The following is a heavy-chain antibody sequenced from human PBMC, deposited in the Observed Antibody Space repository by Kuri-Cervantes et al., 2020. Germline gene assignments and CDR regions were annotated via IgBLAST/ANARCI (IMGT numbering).Heavy chain of an antibody. J-gene: IGHJ3*02. CDR1: GYTLTELS. CDR3: ARSATPQMDYYDSSGYGRNAFDI. D-gene: IGHD3-22*01. V-gene: IGHV1-24*01. Sequence: ASVKVSCKVSGYTLTELSMHWVRQAPGKGLEWMGGFDPEDGETIYAQKFKGRVTMTEDTSTDTAYMELSSLRSEDTAVYYCARSATPQMDYYDSSGYGRNAFDIRGQGTMVTVSS. CDR2: FDPEDGET.